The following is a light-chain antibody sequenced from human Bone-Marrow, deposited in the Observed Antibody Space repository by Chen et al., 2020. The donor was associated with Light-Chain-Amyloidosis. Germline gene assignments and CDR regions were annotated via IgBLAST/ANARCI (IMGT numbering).Light chain of an antibody. CDR2: GAS. Sequence: DIQMTQSPSSLSASVGDRVTITCQASQDIGNYLNWYQQKPGKAPKLLIHGASYLETGVPSRFSGSGSGTYFAIDNRSLQPEDIATYYCQQYDNLPLTFGQGTRLEI. J-gene: IGKJ5*01. V-gene: IGKV1-33*01. CDR1: QDIGNY. CDR3: QQYDNLPLT.